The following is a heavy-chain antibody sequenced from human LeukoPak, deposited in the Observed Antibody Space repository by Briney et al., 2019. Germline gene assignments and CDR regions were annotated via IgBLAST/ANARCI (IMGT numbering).Heavy chain of an antibody. CDR3: ALRAGQVDY. CDR1: GYTFFYYG. CDR2: ISVDNGKT. Sequence: ASVKVSCKASGYTFFYYGVTWVRQVPGQGLEWMGWISVDNGKTNYAQKLQGRVTLTTDISTSTAYMELRSLRSDDTAVYYCALRAGQVDYWGQGTLVTVSS. J-gene: IGHJ4*02. V-gene: IGHV1-18*01. D-gene: IGHD4-17*01.